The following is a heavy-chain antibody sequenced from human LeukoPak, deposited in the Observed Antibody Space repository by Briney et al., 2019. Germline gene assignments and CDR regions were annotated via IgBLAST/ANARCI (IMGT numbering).Heavy chain of an antibody. J-gene: IGHJ4*02. CDR2: ISYDGSNK. D-gene: IGHD3-22*01. CDR1: GFTFSSYW. CDR3: GGSSGYYYVLY. V-gene: IGHV3-30-3*01. Sequence: GGSLRLSCAASGFTFSSYWMTWVRQAPGKGLEWVAVISYDGSNKYYADSVKGRFTISRDNSKNTLYLQMNSLRAEDTAVYYCGGSSGYYYVLYWGQGTLVTVSS.